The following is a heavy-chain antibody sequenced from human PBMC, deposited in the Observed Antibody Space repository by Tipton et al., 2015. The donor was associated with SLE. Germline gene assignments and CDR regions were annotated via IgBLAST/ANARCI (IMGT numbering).Heavy chain of an antibody. CDR3: ARAAGRYCSSTSCYTAYFDY. CDR2: INHSGST. V-gene: IGHV4-34*01. Sequence: TLSLTCAVYGGSFSGYYWSWIRQPPGKGLEWIGEINHSGSTNYNPSLKSRVTISVDTSKNQFSLKLSSVTAADTAVYYCARAAGRYCSSTSCYTAYFDYWGQGTLVTVSS. J-gene: IGHJ4*02. CDR1: GGSFSGYY. D-gene: IGHD2-2*02.